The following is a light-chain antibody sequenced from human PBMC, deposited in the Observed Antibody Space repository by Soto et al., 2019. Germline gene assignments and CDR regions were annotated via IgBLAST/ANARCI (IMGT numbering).Light chain of an antibody. J-gene: IGKJ3*01. V-gene: IGKV3-11*01. CDR1: QSVSSY. CDR3: QPRSNWPPT. CDR2: DAS. Sequence: EIVLTQSPATLSLSPGERATLSCRASQSVSSYLACYQQKPGQAPRLLIYDASNRATGIPARFSGSGSGTDFTLNISSLEHEDFAVYYCQPRSNWPPTFGPGTKVDIK.